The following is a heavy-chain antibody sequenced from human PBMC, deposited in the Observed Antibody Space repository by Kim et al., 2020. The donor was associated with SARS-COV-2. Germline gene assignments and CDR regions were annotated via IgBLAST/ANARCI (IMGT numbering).Heavy chain of an antibody. Sequence: GGSLRLSCVASGFTFDDYGMSWVRQTPGKGLEWVAGINWNAATTASADSVKGRFTISSENAKNSLYPQMNSLRGEDTASYDCSRANWGFGFTYFYFMDV. J-gene: IGHJ6*03. CDR2: INWNAATT. CDR3: SRANWGFGFTYFYFMDV. CDR1: GFTFDDYG. D-gene: IGHD7-27*01. V-gene: IGHV3-20*01.